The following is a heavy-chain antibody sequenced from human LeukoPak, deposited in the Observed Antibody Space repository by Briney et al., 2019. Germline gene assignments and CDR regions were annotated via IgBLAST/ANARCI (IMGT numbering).Heavy chain of an antibody. Sequence: PGGSLRLSCAASGFTFSSYAMSWVRQAPGKGLEWVSAISGSGGSTSYADSVKGRFTISRDNSKNTLYLQMNSLRVGDTAVYYCAKDPRFVSGSYFFPSFFDYWGQGALVTVSS. J-gene: IGHJ4*02. CDR3: AKDPRFVSGSYFFPSFFDY. CDR1: GFTFSSYA. V-gene: IGHV3-23*01. CDR2: ISGSGGST. D-gene: IGHD3-10*01.